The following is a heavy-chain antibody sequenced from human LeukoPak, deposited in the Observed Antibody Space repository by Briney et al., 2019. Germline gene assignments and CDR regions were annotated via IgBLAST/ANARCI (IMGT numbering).Heavy chain of an antibody. Sequence: GGSLRLSCTGSGFTFGDYAMSWFRQAPGKGLEWVAFVRSTAYGGTIEYAASVKGRFITSRDDSTSIAYLQMNSLKTEDSAVYFCSKGGYDRSGYYSVFGYWGQGTLVTVSS. J-gene: IGHJ4*02. D-gene: IGHD3-22*01. V-gene: IGHV3-49*03. CDR2: VRSTAYGGTI. CDR3: SKGGYDRSGYYSVFGY. CDR1: GFTFGDYA.